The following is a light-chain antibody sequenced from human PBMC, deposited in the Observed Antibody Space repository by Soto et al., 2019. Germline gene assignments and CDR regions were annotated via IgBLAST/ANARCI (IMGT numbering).Light chain of an antibody. CDR1: SSDVGGFNY. J-gene: IGLJ1*01. CDR3: CSYAGTYTYV. CDR2: DVS. V-gene: IGLV2-11*01. Sequence: QSALTQPRSVSGSPGQSVTISCTGTSSDVGGFNYVSWYQQHPGKDPKLMIYDVSERPSGVPDRFSGSKSGNTASLTISGRQADDEADYYCCSYAGTYTYVFGPGTQVTVL.